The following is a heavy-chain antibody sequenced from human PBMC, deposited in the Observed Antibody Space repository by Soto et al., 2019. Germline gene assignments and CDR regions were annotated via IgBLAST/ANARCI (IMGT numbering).Heavy chain of an antibody. CDR1: GFTFGNYW. V-gene: IGHV3-7*03. D-gene: IGHD2-15*01. Sequence: PGGSLRLSCAASGFTFGNYWMNWVRQAPGKGLEGVANIKQDGSEKYYVDSVKGRFTISRDNAKNSLYLQMNSLRAEDTAVYYCASTPPLTAGPNPDYWGQGTLVTVSS. CDR2: IKQDGSEK. J-gene: IGHJ4*02. CDR3: ASTPPLTAGPNPDY.